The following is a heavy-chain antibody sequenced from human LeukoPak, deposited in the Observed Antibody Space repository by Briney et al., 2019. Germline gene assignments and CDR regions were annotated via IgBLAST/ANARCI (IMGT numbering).Heavy chain of an antibody. V-gene: IGHV3-48*03. Sequence: GGSLRLSCAASGFTFSSYEMNWVRQAPGKGLEWVSYISSSGSTIYYADSVKGRFTISRDNAKNSLFLQMNNLRAEDTAMYYCARDKVEGPTLFDYWGQGTLVTVSS. CDR3: ARDKVEGPTLFDY. D-gene: IGHD2-15*01. CDR2: ISSSGSTI. J-gene: IGHJ4*02. CDR1: GFTFSSYE.